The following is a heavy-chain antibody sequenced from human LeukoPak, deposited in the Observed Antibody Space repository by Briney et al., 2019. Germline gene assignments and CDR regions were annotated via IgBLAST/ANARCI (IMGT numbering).Heavy chain of an antibody. D-gene: IGHD6-19*01. CDR3: AKSHSSGWYYFDY. CDR1: GFTFRSYA. V-gene: IGHV3-30*18. Sequence: GGSLRLSCAASGFTFRSYAMHWVRQAPGKGLEWVAVISYDGDNKYYADSVKGRFTISRDNSENTLYLQMNSLRPEDTADYYCAKSHSSGWYYFDYWGQGSLVTVSS. CDR2: ISYDGDNK. J-gene: IGHJ4*02.